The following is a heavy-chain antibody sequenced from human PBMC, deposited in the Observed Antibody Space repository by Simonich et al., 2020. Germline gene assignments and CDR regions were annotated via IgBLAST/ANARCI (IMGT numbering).Heavy chain of an antibody. CDR2: SIPIPGIA. D-gene: IGHD2-15*01. CDR1: GGTFSSYA. Sequence: QVQLVQSGAEVKKPGSSVKVSCKASGGTFSSYAISGGRQAPGKGLEWKGRSIPIPGIANYEPKFQGRVTITADKSTSTAYMELSSLRSEDTAVYYCARGGLADRRIVYYYYMDVWGKGTTVTVSS. CDR3: ARGGLADRRIVYYYYMDV. J-gene: IGHJ6*03. V-gene: IGHV1-69*09.